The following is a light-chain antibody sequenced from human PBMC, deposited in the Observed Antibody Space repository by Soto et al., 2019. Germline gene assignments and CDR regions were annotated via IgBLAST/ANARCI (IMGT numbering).Light chain of an antibody. CDR3: QQYGYSFRA. CDR1: QSVRSSY. CDR2: GAS. J-gene: IGKJ1*01. V-gene: IGKV3-20*01. Sequence: EILWTQSPGTLSLSPAERATLSCRASQSVRSSYLSWYQLKPGQAPRLLIYGASSMATGIPDRFSGSGSGTDFTLTISRLEPEDFAVYYCQQYGYSFRAFGQGTKVEL.